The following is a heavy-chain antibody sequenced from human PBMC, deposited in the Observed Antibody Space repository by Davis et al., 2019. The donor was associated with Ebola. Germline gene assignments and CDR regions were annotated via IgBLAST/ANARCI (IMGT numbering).Heavy chain of an antibody. CDR1: GFTFSSYS. Sequence: GESLKISCAASGFTFSSYSMHWVRQAPGKGLEWVSSISSSSSYIYYADSVKGRFTISRDNAKNSLYLQMNSLRAEDTAVYYCARGVFLVVVPAANDYWGQGTLVTVSS. CDR3: ARGVFLVVVPAANDY. J-gene: IGHJ4*02. V-gene: IGHV3-21*01. D-gene: IGHD2-2*01. CDR2: ISSSSSYI.